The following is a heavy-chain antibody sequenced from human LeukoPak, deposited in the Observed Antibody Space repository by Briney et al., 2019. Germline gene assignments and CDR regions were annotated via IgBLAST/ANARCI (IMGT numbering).Heavy chain of an antibody. D-gene: IGHD2-15*01. V-gene: IGHV1-3*01. CDR3: ARDPLFCSGGSCIPYYYGLDV. J-gene: IGHJ6*01. Sequence: ASVKISCMASGYTFTNYVMHWVRQAPGQRLEWMGWRNGGNGNTKYSQKFQGRVTITRDTSASTAYMELSSLRSEDTAVYYCARDPLFCSGGSCIPYYYGLDVWGKGTTVTVSS. CDR1: GYTFTNYV. CDR2: RNGGNGNT.